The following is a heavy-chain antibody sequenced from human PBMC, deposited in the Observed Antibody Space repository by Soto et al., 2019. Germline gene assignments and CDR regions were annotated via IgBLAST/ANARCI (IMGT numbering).Heavy chain of an antibody. CDR1: GFTFSSFG. CDR2: ISYDGSEK. V-gene: IGHV3-30*18. CDR3: AKDRRYYDNTGYYFYFAS. D-gene: IGHD3-22*01. J-gene: IGHJ4*02. Sequence: QVHLVESGGGVVQPGKSLRLSCAASGFTFSSFGIHWVRQAPGKGLEWVAAISYDGSEKYYADSVKGRFTIFRDNSKNTLWLQMNSLRAEDTAVYYCAKDRRYYDNTGYYFYFASWGQGTLVTVSS.